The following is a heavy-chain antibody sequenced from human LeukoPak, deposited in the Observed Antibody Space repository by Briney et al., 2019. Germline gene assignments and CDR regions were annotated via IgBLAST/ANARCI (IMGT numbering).Heavy chain of an antibody. J-gene: IGHJ4*02. CDR2: IYYSGIT. V-gene: IGHV4-59*01. CDR1: GESFTGYY. D-gene: IGHD5-12*01. Sequence: SETLSLTCAVYGESFTGYYWSWIRQPPGKGLEWIGYIYYSGITNYNPSLKGRVTISVDTSKDQFSLRLSSVAAADTAVYYCARVHRYSGFDSVYFDYWGQGILVTVSS. CDR3: ARVHRYSGFDSVYFDY.